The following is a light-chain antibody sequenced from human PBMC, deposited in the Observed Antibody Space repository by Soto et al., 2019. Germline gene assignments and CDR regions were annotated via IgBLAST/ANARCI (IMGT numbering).Light chain of an antibody. V-gene: IGLV2-14*01. CDR3: QAWGTGGV. CDR1: SRDVGGYNY. Sequence: QSALTQPASVSGSPGQSITISCTGTSRDVGGYNYVSWHQQHPGKAPKVIITEVSNRPSGVSNRFSGSKSGNTASLTISGLQAEDEADYYCQAWGTGGVFGGGTKVTVL. J-gene: IGLJ3*02. CDR2: EVS.